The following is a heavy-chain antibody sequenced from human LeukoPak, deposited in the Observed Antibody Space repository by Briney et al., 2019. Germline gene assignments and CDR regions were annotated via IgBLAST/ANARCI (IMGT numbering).Heavy chain of an antibody. Sequence: ASVTVSCKASGYTFTGYYMHWVRQAPGQGLEWMGWINPNSGGTNYAQKFQGRVTMTRDTSISTACMELSRLRSDDTAVYYCARDPSEIVDIVSYYYYMDVWGKGTTVTVSS. V-gene: IGHV1-2*02. CDR1: GYTFTGYY. J-gene: IGHJ6*03. D-gene: IGHD5-12*01. CDR2: INPNSGGT. CDR3: ARDPSEIVDIVSYYYYMDV.